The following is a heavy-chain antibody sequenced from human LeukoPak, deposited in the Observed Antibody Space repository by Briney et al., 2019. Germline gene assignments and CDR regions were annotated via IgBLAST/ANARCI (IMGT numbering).Heavy chain of an antibody. J-gene: IGHJ6*03. CDR1: GYTFTGYY. Sequence: GASVKVSCKASGYTFTGYYMHWLRQAPGQGLEWMGRINPNSGGTNYAQKFQGRVTMTRDTPISTAYMELSRLRSDDTAVYYCASGYCSSTSCYDPYYYYYMDVWGKGTTVTVSS. D-gene: IGHD2-2*03. CDR3: ASGYCSSTSCYDPYYYYYMDV. V-gene: IGHV1-2*06. CDR2: INPNSGGT.